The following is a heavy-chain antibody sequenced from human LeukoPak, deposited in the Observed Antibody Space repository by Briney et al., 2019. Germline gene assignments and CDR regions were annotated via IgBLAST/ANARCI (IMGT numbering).Heavy chain of an antibody. D-gene: IGHD2-8*01. V-gene: IGHV1-2*02. CDR3: ARVGYCTKGVCCNYDY. Sequence: ASVKVSCKASGYTFTVNYLHWVRQAPGQGLEWMGWINPNSGGTKYAQKFQGRVTMTRDTSITTAYMELSRLTFDDTAVYYCARVGYCTKGVCCNYDYWGQGTLATVSS. CDR2: INPNSGGT. J-gene: IGHJ4*02. CDR1: GYTFTVNY.